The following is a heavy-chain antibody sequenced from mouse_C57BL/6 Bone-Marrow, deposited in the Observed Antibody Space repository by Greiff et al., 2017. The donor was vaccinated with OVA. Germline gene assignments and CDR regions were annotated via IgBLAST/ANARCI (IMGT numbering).Heavy chain of an antibody. D-gene: IGHD2-1*01. CDR2: ISNGGGST. CDR1: GFTFSDYY. CDR3: ARGGIYGNYFDY. V-gene: IGHV5-12*01. J-gene: IGHJ2*01. Sequence: EVKVVESGGGLVQPGGSLKLSCAASGFTFSDYYMYWVRQTPEKRLEWVAYISNGGGSTYYPDTVKGRFTISRDNAKNTLYLQMSRLKSEDTAMYYCARGGIYGNYFDYWGQGTTLTVSS.